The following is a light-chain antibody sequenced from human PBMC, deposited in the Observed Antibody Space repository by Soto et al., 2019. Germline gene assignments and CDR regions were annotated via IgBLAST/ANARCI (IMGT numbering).Light chain of an antibody. V-gene: IGKV2-24*01. CDR3: MQATQFPYT. CDR2: KLS. Sequence: DIVMTQTPLSSPVALGQPASISCRSSQNLAPSDGNTYLSWLHQRPGQPPRLLIYKLSNRFSGVPDRISGSGAGTEFTLKISRVEAEDVGVYYCMQATQFPYTFGQGTKLEIK. CDR1: QNLAPSDGNTY. J-gene: IGKJ2*01.